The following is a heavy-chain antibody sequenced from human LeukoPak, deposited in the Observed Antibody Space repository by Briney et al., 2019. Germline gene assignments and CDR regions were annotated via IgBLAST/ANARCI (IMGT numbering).Heavy chain of an antibody. D-gene: IGHD2-2*01. CDR1: GNTFTSYG. J-gene: IGHJ6*03. Sequence: ASVKVSCKASGNTFTSYGISWLRQAPGQGLEWMGWISAYNGNTNYAQKLQGRVTMTTDTSTSTAYMELRSLRSDDTAVYYCAMKPAANYYYYYRYVWGKGTTVTVSS. CDR3: AMKPAANYYYYYRYV. V-gene: IGHV1-18*01. CDR2: ISAYNGNT.